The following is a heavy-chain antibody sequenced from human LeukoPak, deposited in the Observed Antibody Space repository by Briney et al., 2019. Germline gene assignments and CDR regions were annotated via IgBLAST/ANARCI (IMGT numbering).Heavy chain of an antibody. J-gene: IGHJ6*02. CDR3: AMVVAANPYYYYYGMDV. Sequence: GGSLRLSCAASGFTFSSYSMNWVRQAPGKGLEWVSSIISSSSYIYYADSVKGRFTISRDNAKNSLYLQMNSLRAEDTAVYYCAMVVAANPYYYYYGMDVWGQGTTVTVSS. D-gene: IGHD2-15*01. CDR1: GFTFSSYS. V-gene: IGHV3-21*01. CDR2: IISSSSYI.